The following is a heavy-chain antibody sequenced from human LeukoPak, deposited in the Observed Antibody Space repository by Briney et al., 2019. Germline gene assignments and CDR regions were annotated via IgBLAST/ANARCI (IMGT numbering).Heavy chain of an antibody. J-gene: IGHJ6*02. CDR3: ARDSRLLLWIEYGMDV. V-gene: IGHV1-46*01. Sequence: GASVKVSCKASGYTFTSYGISWVRQAPGQGLEWMGIINPSGGSTSYAQKFQGRVTMTRDTSTSTVYMELSSLRSEDTAVYYCARDSRLLLWIEYGMDVWGQGTTVTVSS. CDR2: INPSGGST. D-gene: IGHD3-10*01. CDR1: GYTFTSYG.